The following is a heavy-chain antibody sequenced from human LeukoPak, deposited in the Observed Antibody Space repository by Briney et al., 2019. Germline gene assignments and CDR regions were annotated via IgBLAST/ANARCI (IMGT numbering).Heavy chain of an antibody. J-gene: IGHJ4*02. CDR2: VSGRGDST. Sequence: PGRSLRLSCAASGFTFSSYAISWVRQAPGKGLEWVSAVSGRGDSTYYADSVKGRFTISRDNSKNTLYLQMNSLRAEDTAVYYCAKGGVAGTGYFDYWGQGTLVTVSS. V-gene: IGHV3-23*01. D-gene: IGHD6-19*01. CDR3: AKGGVAGTGYFDY. CDR1: GFTFSSYA.